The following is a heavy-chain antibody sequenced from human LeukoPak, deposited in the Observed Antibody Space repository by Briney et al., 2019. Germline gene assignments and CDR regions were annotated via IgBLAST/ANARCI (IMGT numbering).Heavy chain of an antibody. CDR3: ARSKSVAYGFDY. CDR1: GDTFKNYA. CDR2: ILTVFGTT. J-gene: IGHJ4*02. V-gene: IGHV1-69*05. D-gene: IGHD4-17*01. Sequence: ASVKVSCKASGDTFKNYAISWVRQAPGQGLEWMGGILTVFGTTNYEQKFQGRVTITTDEYTSTAYMELSSLTSEDTAVYYCARSKSVAYGFDYWGQGTLVIVSS.